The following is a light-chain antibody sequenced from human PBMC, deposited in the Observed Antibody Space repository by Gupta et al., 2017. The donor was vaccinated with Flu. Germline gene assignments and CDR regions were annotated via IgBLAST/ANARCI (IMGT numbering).Light chain of an antibody. Sequence: PSTLSASTGDSVTRACRASQHLPSSLAWYQQNPGQAPRLLIFGASSRAAGIPARFSGSGCGTEFTLTVSSLQSEGFAVYYCQQDNNWFFTFGHGTTVEIK. J-gene: IGKJ3*01. CDR3: QQDNNWFFT. CDR1: QHLPSS. V-gene: IGKV3D-15*01. CDR2: GAS.